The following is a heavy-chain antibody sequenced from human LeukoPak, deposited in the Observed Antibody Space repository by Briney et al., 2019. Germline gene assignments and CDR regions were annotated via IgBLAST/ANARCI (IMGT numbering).Heavy chain of an antibody. V-gene: IGHV3-30*04. CDR3: ARSGNWNYFDY. Sequence: GGSLRLSCAASGFTFSSYAMHWVRQAPGRGLEWVAVISYDGSNKYYADSVKGRFTISRDNSKNTLYLQMNSLRAEDTAVYYCARSGNWNYFDYWGQGTLVTVSS. D-gene: IGHD3-3*01. J-gene: IGHJ4*02. CDR1: GFTFSSYA. CDR2: ISYDGSNK.